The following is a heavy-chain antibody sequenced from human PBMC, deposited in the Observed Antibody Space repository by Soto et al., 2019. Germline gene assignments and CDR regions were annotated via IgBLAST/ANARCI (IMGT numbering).Heavy chain of an antibody. CDR1: GFSVTANS. CDR3: ARQLSGSWYNWFDP. J-gene: IGHJ5*02. D-gene: IGHD6-13*01. V-gene: IGHV3-53*01. Sequence: GGSLRLSCAASGFSVTANSMSWVRQAPGKGLEWVSVMHSDVTTYYADSVKGRFIISRDNSKNTLYLQMSNLRGEDTARYFCARQLSGSWYNWFDPWGQGTLVTVSS. CDR2: MHSDVTT.